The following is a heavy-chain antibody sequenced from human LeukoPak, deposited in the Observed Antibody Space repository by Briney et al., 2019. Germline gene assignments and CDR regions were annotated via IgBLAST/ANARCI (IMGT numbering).Heavy chain of an antibody. CDR1: GFTVSSNY. Sequence: PGGSLRLSCAASGFTVSSNYMSWVRQAPGKGLEWVSVIYSGGSTYYADSVKGRFTIPRDNSKNTLYLQMNSLRAEDTAVYYCARADYGDYIFDYWGQGTLVTVSS. J-gene: IGHJ4*02. CDR2: IYSGGST. D-gene: IGHD4-17*01. CDR3: ARADYGDYIFDY. V-gene: IGHV3-53*01.